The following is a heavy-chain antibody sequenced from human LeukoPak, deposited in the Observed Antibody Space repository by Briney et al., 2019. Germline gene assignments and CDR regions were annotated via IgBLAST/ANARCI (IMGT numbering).Heavy chain of an antibody. V-gene: IGHV4-34*01. CDR1: GGSFSGYY. CDR3: ARGVYSSGWLTNYYYGMDV. Sequence: PSETLSLTCAVYGGSFSGYYWSWIRQPPGKGLEWLGEINHSGSTNYNPSLKSRVTISVDTSKNQFSLKLSSVTAADTAVYYCARGVYSSGWLTNYYYGMDVWGQGTTVTVSS. CDR2: INHSGST. J-gene: IGHJ6*02. D-gene: IGHD6-19*01.